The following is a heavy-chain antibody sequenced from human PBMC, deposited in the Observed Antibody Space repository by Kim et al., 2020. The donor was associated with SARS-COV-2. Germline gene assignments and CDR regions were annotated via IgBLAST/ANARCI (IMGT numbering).Heavy chain of an antibody. J-gene: IGHJ5*02. V-gene: IGHV1-2*02. Sequence: RYAQNFKGRVSMTRDTSIATAYMALNSLISDDTAVYYCARGGPAHEFDPWGQGTRVTVSS. CDR3: ARGGPAHEFDP.